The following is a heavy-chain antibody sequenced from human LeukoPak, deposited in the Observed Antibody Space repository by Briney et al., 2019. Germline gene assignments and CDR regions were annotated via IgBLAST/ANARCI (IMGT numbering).Heavy chain of an antibody. CDR2: IIPIFGTA. V-gene: IGHV1-69*13. CDR1: GGTFSSYA. Sequence: ASVKVSCKASGGTFSSYAISWVRQAPGQGLEWMGGIIPIFGTANYAQKFQGRVTITADESTSTAYMELSSLRSEDTAVHYCARGLDILGVAGPFDYWGQGTLVTVSS. CDR3: ARGLDILGVAGPFDY. J-gene: IGHJ4*02. D-gene: IGHD6-19*01.